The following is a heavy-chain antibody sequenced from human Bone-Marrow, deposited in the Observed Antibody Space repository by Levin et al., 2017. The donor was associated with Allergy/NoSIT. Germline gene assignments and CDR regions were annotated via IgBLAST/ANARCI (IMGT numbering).Heavy chain of an antibody. J-gene: IGHJ6*02. CDR2: IDHSGST. Sequence: SETLSLTCAVFGGSLTDYYWNWIRQSPGKGLEWIGEIDHSGSTRYNPSLKTRVTISLDTSKKQFSLKVTSVTAADTAVYYCVRGRGYNYYYGLDVWGQGTTVTVSS. CDR3: VRGRGYNYYYGLDV. D-gene: IGHD3-10*01. V-gene: IGHV4-34*01. CDR1: GGSLTDYY.